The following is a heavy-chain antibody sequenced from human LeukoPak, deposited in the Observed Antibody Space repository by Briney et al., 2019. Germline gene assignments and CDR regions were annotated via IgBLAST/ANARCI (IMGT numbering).Heavy chain of an antibody. J-gene: IGHJ4*02. CDR3: ARETPRRGETRDGYR. Sequence: GESLRLSCAASGFTFKKYWINWVRQVPGKGLECLANIKEDGSETYYADSVKGRFTISRDNPKNLLFLQINSLRVEDTAVYYCARETPRRGETRDGYRWGQGTLVTVSS. CDR2: IKEDGSET. D-gene: IGHD5-24*01. V-gene: IGHV3-7*01. CDR1: GFTFKKYW.